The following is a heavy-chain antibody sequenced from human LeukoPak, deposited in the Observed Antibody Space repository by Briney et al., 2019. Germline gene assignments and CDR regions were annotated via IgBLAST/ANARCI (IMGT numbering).Heavy chain of an antibody. Sequence: ASVKVSCKASGYTFTSYDINWVRQATGQGLEWMGWMNPNSGNTGYAQKFQGRVTTTRNTSISTAYMELSSLRSEDTAVYYCARDCSSTSCGAYYYGMDVWGQGTTVTVSS. J-gene: IGHJ6*02. V-gene: IGHV1-8*01. CDR1: GYTFTSYD. CDR3: ARDCSSTSCGAYYYGMDV. CDR2: MNPNSGNT. D-gene: IGHD2-2*01.